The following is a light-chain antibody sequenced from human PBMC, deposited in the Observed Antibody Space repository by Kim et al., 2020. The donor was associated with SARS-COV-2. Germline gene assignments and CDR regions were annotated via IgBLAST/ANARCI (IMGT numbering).Light chain of an antibody. J-gene: IGKJ1*01. Sequence: EILMTQSPATLSVSPGERATLSCRATQSISTNLAWYQQKPGQAPRLLMSGASSRSTSVPARFSGSGSGTEFTLTITSLQSEDSAVYYYQQYHDWPRTFGQGTKVEI. CDR3: QQYHDWPRT. CDR2: GAS. V-gene: IGKV3-15*01. CDR1: QSISTN.